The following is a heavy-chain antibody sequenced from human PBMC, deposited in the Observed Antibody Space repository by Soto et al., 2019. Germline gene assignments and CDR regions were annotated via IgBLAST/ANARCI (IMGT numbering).Heavy chain of an antibody. CDR2: IYHSGST. Sequence: QVQLQESGPGLVKPSETLSLTCTVSGGSVSSGSYYWGWIRQPPGKGLEWIGYIYHSGSTNYNPSLRSRVTISVDTSKYQFSLSLTSVTATDTAVYSCARLSAAWFDPWGQGTLVTVAS. CDR1: GGSVSSGSYY. J-gene: IGHJ5*02. D-gene: IGHD6-19*01. V-gene: IGHV4-61*01. CDR3: ARLSAAWFDP.